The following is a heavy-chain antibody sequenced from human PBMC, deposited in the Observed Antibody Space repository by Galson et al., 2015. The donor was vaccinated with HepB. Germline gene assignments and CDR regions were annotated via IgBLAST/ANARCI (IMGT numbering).Heavy chain of an antibody. CDR3: ARDYASSWYFNHYYGMDV. CDR2: ISYDGSNK. Sequence: SLRLSCVASGFTFSSYAMHWVCQAPGKGLEWVAVISYDGSNKYYADSVKGRFTISRDNSKNTLYLQMNSLRAEDTAVYYCARDYASSWYFNHYYGMDVWGQGTTVTVSS. D-gene: IGHD6-13*01. J-gene: IGHJ6*02. V-gene: IGHV3-30*04. CDR1: GFTFSSYA.